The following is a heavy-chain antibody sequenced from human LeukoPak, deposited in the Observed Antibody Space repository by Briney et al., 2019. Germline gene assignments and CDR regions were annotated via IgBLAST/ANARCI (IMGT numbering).Heavy chain of an antibody. V-gene: IGHV3-30*18. CDR2: ISYDGSNK. CDR1: GFTFSSYG. D-gene: IGHD3-9*01. Sequence: GGSLRLSCAASGFTFSSYGMSWVRQAPGKGLEWVAIISYDGSNKYYTDSVKGRFTISRDNTKNTLFLQMNSLRAEDTAVYYCAKDAGLRYFDGLGYMDVWGKGTTVTISS. CDR3: AKDAGLRYFDGLGYMDV. J-gene: IGHJ6*03.